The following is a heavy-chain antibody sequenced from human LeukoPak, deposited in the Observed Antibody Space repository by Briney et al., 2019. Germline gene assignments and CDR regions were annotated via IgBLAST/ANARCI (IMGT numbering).Heavy chain of an antibody. CDR3: ARDGERKREDFDY. J-gene: IGHJ4*02. CDR1: GYTFTSYA. Sequence: ASVKVSCKASGYTFTSYAMHWVRQAPGQRLEWMGWINAGNGNTKYSQKFQGRVTITRDTSASTAYMELSSLRSEDTAVYYCARDGERKREDFDYWGQGTLVTVSS. CDR2: INAGNGNT. V-gene: IGHV1-3*01. D-gene: IGHD7-27*01.